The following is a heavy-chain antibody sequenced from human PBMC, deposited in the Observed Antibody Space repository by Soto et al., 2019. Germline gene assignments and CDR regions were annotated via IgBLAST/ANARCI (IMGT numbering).Heavy chain of an antibody. V-gene: IGHV1-8*01. J-gene: IGHJ4*02. Sequence: ASVKVSCKASGYTFTSYDINWVRQATGQGLEWMGWMNPNSGNTGYAQKFQGRVTMTRNTSISTAYMELSSLRSEDTAVYYCARGYSGSDNFDYWGQGTLVTVYS. D-gene: IGHD1-26*01. CDR3: ARGYSGSDNFDY. CDR2: MNPNSGNT. CDR1: GYTFTSYD.